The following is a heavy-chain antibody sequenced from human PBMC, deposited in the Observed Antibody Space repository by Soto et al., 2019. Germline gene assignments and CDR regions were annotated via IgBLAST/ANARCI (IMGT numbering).Heavy chain of an antibody. J-gene: IGHJ3*02. CDR3: ARQPEENDYGDGDAFYI. CDR2: IYYSGST. Sequence: QLQLQESGPGLVKPSETLSLTCTVSGGSISSSSYYWGWIRQPPGKGLEWIGSIYYSGSTYYNPSLKSRVTLSMDTSKNQSALKLRFGTAPDAAVYCCARQPEENDYGDGDAFYIWGQGTMVTVSS. CDR1: GGSISSSSYY. V-gene: IGHV4-39*01. D-gene: IGHD4-17*01.